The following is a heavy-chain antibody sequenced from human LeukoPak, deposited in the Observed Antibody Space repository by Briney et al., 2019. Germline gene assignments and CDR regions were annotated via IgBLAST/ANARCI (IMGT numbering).Heavy chain of an antibody. V-gene: IGHV5-51*01. J-gene: IGHJ5*02. D-gene: IGHD5-12*01. CDR2: IYPGDSDT. CDR1: GYSFTSYW. Sequence: GESLKISCKGSGYSFTSYWIGWVRQMPGKGLEWMGIIYPGDSDTRYSPSFQGQVTISADKSISTAYLQWSSLKASDTAMYYCARQREWLRFAYNWFDPWGQGTLVTVSS. CDR3: ARQREWLRFAYNWFDP.